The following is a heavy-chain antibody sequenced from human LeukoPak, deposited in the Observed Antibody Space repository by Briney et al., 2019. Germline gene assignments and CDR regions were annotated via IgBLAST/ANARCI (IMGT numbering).Heavy chain of an antibody. J-gene: IGHJ4*02. CDR3: ARVHYDILTGYSYFDY. V-gene: IGHV1-18*01. CDR1: GYTFTSYG. Sequence: ASVKVSCKASGYTFTSYGISWVRQAPGQGLGSMGWISAYNDNTNYAQKLQGRVTMTTDTSTSTAYMELRSLRSDDTAVYYCARVHYDILTGYSYFDYWGQGTLVTVSS. D-gene: IGHD3-9*01. CDR2: ISAYNDNT.